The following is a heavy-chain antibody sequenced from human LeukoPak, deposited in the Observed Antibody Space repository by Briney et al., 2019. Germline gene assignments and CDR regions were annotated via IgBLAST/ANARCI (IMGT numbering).Heavy chain of an antibody. J-gene: IGHJ4*02. CDR1: GFTFSVSW. CDR2: IKYDGSEK. Sequence: GGSLRLSCAASGFTFSVSWMSWVRQAPGKGLEWVANIKYDGSEKYYVDSVKGRFTISRDNSKNTLYLQMNSLRAEDTAVYYCARTLIEYSVSSCYFDYWGQGTLVTVSS. CDR3: ARTLIEYSVSSCYFDY. D-gene: IGHD6-6*01. V-gene: IGHV3-7*01.